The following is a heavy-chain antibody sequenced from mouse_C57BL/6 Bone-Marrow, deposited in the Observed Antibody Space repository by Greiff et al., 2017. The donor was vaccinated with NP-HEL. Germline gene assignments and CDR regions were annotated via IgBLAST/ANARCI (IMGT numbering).Heavy chain of an antibody. CDR3: ARSQFYDGNRYWYFDG. CDR2: IDPNSGGA. J-gene: IGHJ1*03. CDR1: GYTFTSYW. V-gene: IGHV1-72*01. D-gene: IGHD2-1*01. Sequence: VQLQQPGAELVKPGASVKLSCKASGYTFTSYWMHWVKQRPGRGLEWIGRIDPNSGGAKYNEKFKSKATLTVDKPSSTAYIQLSSLTSEDAAVYYCARSQFYDGNRYWYFDGWGTGATVTVSS.